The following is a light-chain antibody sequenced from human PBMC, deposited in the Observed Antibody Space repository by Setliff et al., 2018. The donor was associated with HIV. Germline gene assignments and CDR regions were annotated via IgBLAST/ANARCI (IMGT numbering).Light chain of an antibody. CDR2: DDT. V-gene: IGLV1-40*01. Sequence: QSVLTQPPSVSGAPGQRVTISGRGTSSNIGAYNTGAYYNVHWYQHLPGTAPKLLIYDDTNRPSGVPARFSGSKSGTSASLAITGLQADDEADYYCQCYDTGLSGYVFGTGTKVTVL. J-gene: IGLJ1*01. CDR3: QCYDTGLSGYV. CDR1: SSNIGAYNTGAYYN.